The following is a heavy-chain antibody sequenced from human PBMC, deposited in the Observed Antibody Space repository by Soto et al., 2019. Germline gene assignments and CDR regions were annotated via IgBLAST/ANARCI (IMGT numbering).Heavy chain of an antibody. CDR1: GYTFTSYG. V-gene: IGHV1-18*01. D-gene: IGHD2-21*02. CDR2: ISAYNGNT. CDR3: ARSREVAYCGGDCYSGPVDY. J-gene: IGHJ4*02. Sequence: GASVKVSWKASGYTFTSYGISWVRQAPGQGLEWMGWISAYNGNTNYAQKLQGRVTMTTDTSTSTAYMELRSLRSDDTAVYYCARSREVAYCGGDCYSGPVDYWGQGTLVTVSS.